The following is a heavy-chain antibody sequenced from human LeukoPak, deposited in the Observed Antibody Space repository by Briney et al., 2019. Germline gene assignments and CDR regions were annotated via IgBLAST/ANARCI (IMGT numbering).Heavy chain of an antibody. J-gene: IGHJ1*01. CDR1: GFTFSSYG. CDR2: ISYDGSNK. Sequence: GGSLRLSCAASGFTFSSYGMHWVRQAPGKGLEWVAVISYDGSNKYYADSVKGRFTISRDNSKNTLYLQMNSLRAEDTAVYYCAKDHSSGWQDKYFQHWGQGTLVTVSS. D-gene: IGHD6-19*01. V-gene: IGHV3-30*18. CDR3: AKDHSSGWQDKYFQH.